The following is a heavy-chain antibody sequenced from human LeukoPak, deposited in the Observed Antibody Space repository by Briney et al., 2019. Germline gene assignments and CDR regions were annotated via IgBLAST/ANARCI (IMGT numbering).Heavy chain of an antibody. CDR3: ARDYLDYQSTGSYNVD. Sequence: GGSLRLSCAASGFTFSSYWMSWVRQAPGKGLEWVANIKQDGSEKYYVDSVKGRFTISRDNAKNSLYLQMNSLRAEDTAIYYCARDYLDYQSTGSYNVDWGQGTLVTVSS. V-gene: IGHV3-7*01. J-gene: IGHJ4*02. D-gene: IGHD3-22*01. CDR2: IKQDGSEK. CDR1: GFTFSSYW.